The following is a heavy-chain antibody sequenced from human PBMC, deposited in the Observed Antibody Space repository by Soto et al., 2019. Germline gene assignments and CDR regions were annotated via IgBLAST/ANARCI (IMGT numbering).Heavy chain of an antibody. V-gene: IGHV3-23*01. CDR3: VKPPVITASYYYYDMDV. CDR1: GFTFSTYP. J-gene: IGHJ6*02. Sequence: GGSLRLSCAASGFTFSTYPMSWVRQAPGKGLEWVSGISGSGISTYYTDSVKGRFTISRDKSKNTVFLQMNSLRDEDTAVYYCVKPPVITASYYYYDMDVWGQGTTVTVSS. CDR2: ISGSGIST. D-gene: IGHD4-4*01.